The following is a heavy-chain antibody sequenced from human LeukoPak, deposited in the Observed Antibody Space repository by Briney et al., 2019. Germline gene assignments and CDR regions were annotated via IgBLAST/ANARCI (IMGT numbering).Heavy chain of an antibody. CDR1: GYTFTSYY. D-gene: IGHD6-19*01. V-gene: IGHV1-46*01. J-gene: IGHJ4*02. CDR3: ASSYSSGLRGN. CDR2: INPSGGST. Sequence: ASVKVSCKASGYTFTSYYMHWVRQAPGQGLEWMGIINPSGGSTSFAQKFQGRVTMTRDTSTSTVYMELSSLRSEDTAVYYCASSYSSGLRGNWGQGTLVTVSS.